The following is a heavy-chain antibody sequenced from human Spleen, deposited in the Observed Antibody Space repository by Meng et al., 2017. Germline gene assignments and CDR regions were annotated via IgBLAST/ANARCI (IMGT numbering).Heavy chain of an antibody. J-gene: IGHJ6*02. D-gene: IGHD6-19*01. V-gene: IGHV1-2*07. CDR1: GYNFIGGH. CDR3: ARDCGSGWYYNYYYGMDV. Sequence: ALVKVSCKASGYNFIGGHWLYWVRQAPGQGLEWIGWINPSRGDTKHAHKFLGRVTMTSDTSISTAYMEMSGLTYDDTAVYYCARDCGSGWYYNYYYGMDVWGQGTTVTVSS. CDR2: INPSRGDT.